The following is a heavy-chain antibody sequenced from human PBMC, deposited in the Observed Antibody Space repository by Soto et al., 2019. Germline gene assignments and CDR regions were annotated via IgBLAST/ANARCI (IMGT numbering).Heavy chain of an antibody. CDR1: GGSISSGSDY. CDR3: ARTRSGLNAESFDF. CDR2: IYHIGST. J-gene: IGHJ4*02. V-gene: IGHV4-31*03. D-gene: IGHD1-26*01. Sequence: SETLSLTCIVSGGSISSGSDYWSWIRQHTGKGLEWLGYIYHIGSTYYNPSLKSRLSISVDTSKNQFSLRLTSVTAADTAVYYCARTRSGLNAESFDFWGQGTLVTVSS.